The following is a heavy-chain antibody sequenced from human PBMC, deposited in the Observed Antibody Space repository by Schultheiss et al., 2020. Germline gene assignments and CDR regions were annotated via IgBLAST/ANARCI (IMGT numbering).Heavy chain of an antibody. J-gene: IGHJ4*02. Sequence: GGSLRLSCAASGFTFSSYAMHWVRQAPGKGLEWVSGISWNSGSIGYADSVKGRFTISRDNAKNSLYLQMNSLRAEDTALYYCAKGSIFGSGPGIFLYYFDYWGQGTLVTVSS. D-gene: IGHD6-19*01. CDR1: GFTFSSYA. CDR2: ISWNSGSI. V-gene: IGHV3-9*01. CDR3: AKGSIFGSGPGIFLYYFDY.